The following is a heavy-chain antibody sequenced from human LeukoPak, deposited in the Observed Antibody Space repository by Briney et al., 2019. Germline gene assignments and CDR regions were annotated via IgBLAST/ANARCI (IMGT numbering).Heavy chain of an antibody. CDR2: IKQDGSEK. Sequence: GGSLRLSCAASGFTFSSYWMSWVRQAPGKGLEWVANIKQDGSEKYYVDSVKGRFTISRDNAKNSLYLQMNSLRAEDTAVYYCAREGYYDFWSGSGGSDYWGQGTLVTVSS. CDR3: AREGYYDFWSGSGGSDY. V-gene: IGHV3-7*01. CDR1: GFTFSSYW. J-gene: IGHJ4*02. D-gene: IGHD3-3*01.